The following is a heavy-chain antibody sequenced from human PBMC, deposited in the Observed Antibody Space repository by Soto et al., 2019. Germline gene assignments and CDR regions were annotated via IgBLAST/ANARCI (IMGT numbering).Heavy chain of an antibody. D-gene: IGHD2-2*01. V-gene: IGHV3-30*03. CDR1: GFNISNYG. J-gene: IGHJ6*02. CDR3: ATPAGLAPAHYYGMDV. Sequence: PGGSLRLSCAASGFNISNYGFHWVRQAPGKGLEWVAVISYDGSNKYYADFVKGRFTISRDNSKNTLYLQMNSLGAEDTAVFYCATPAGLAPAHYYGMDVWGQGTTVTVSS. CDR2: ISYDGSNK.